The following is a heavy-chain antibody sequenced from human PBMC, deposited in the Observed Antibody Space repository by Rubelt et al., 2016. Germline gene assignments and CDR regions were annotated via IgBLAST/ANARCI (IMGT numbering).Heavy chain of an antibody. Sequence: WVSAISGSGGSTYYADSVKGRFTISRDNSKNTLYLQMNSLRAEDTAVYYCAKDSSSLTTLRHFDYWGQGTLVTVSS. CDR2: ISGSGGST. CDR3: AKDSSSLTTLRHFDY. J-gene: IGHJ4*02. D-gene: IGHD6-13*01. V-gene: IGHV3-23*01.